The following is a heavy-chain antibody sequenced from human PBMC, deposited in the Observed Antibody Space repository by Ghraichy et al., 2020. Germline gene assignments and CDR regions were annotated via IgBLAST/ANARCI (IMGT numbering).Heavy chain of an antibody. CDR2: IKSKTDGGTT. CDR3: TTDRWELFDAFDI. Sequence: GGSLRLSCAASGFTFSNAWMSWVRQAPGKGLEWVGRIKSKTDGGTTDYAAPVKGRFTISRDDSKNTLYLQMNSLKTEDTAVYYCTTDRWELFDAFDIWGQGTMVTVSS. V-gene: IGHV3-15*01. J-gene: IGHJ3*02. CDR1: GFTFSNAW. D-gene: IGHD1-26*01.